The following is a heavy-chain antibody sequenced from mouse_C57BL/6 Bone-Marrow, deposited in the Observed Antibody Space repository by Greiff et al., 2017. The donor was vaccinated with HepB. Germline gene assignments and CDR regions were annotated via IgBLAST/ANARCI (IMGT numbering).Heavy chain of an antibody. D-gene: IGHD2-3*01. CDR3: ARHEGGWLLRGAWFAY. V-gene: IGHV1-62-2*01. CDR2: FYPGSGSI. CDR1: GYTFTEYT. Sequence: QVQLQQSGAELVKPGASVKLSCKASGYTFTEYTIHWVKQRPGQGLEWIGWFYPGSGSIKYNEKFKDKATLTADKSSSTVYMELSRLTSEDSAVYFCARHEGGWLLRGAWFAYWGQGTLVTVSA. J-gene: IGHJ3*01.